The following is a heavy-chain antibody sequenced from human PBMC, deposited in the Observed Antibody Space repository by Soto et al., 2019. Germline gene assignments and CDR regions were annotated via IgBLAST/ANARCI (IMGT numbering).Heavy chain of an antibody. J-gene: IGHJ6*02. CDR2: INAGNGNT. CDR1: GYTFTSYA. CDR3: ARRRFQYYYYGMDV. Sequence: ASVKVSCKASGYTFTSYAMHWVRQAPGQRLEWMGWINAGNGNTKYSQKFQGRVTITSDTSASTAYMELSSLRSEDTAVYYCARRRFQYYYYGMDVWGQGTTVTVSS. D-gene: IGHD2-21*01. V-gene: IGHV1-3*01.